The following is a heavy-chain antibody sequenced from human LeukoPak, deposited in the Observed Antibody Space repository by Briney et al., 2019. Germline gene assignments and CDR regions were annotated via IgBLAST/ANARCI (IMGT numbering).Heavy chain of an antibody. Sequence: GGSLRLSCVASGFTFTSYAMHWVRQAPGKGLEWLAVISYDGSNKYYADSVKGRFTISRDNSQNTLYLQMNSLRAEDTAVYYCARGCTGFGSGSSLGYRGQGTLVTVSS. D-gene: IGHD3-10*01. V-gene: IGHV3-30-3*01. J-gene: IGHJ4*02. CDR2: ISYDGSNK. CDR3: ARGCTGFGSGSSLGY. CDR1: GFTFTSYA.